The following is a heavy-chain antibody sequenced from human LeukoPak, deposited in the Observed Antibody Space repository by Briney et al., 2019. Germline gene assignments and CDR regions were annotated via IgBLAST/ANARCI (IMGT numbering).Heavy chain of an antibody. CDR3: ARYSGSYYGYFDW. J-gene: IGHJ4*02. V-gene: IGHV3-23*01. D-gene: IGHD1-26*01. CDR2: ISGRSSTI. Sequence: GGSLRLSCAASGFTFSSYAMSWVRQAPGRGLEWVSTISGRSSTIDYADSVKGRFTIARDNSRNTVYVQMNSLRAEDTAVYYCARYSGSYYGYFDWWGQGTLVTVSS. CDR1: GFTFSSYA.